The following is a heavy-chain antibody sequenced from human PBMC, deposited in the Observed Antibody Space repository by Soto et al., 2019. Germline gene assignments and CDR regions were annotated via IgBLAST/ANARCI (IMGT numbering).Heavy chain of an antibody. V-gene: IGHV1-18*01. CDR1: GGTFTSYG. CDR3: ARDDYGGNSGAFDI. Sequence: ASVKVSCKASGGTFTSYGISWVRQAPGQGLEWMGWISAYNGNTNYAQKLQGRVTMTTDTSTSTAYMELRSLRSDDTAVYYCARDDYGGNSGAFDIWGQGTMVTVSS. D-gene: IGHD4-17*01. CDR2: ISAYNGNT. J-gene: IGHJ3*02.